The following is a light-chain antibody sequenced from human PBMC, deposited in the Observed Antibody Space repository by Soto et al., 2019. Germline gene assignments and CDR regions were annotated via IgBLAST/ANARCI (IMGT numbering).Light chain of an antibody. V-gene: IGLV2-14*01. Sequence: QSALTQPASVSGSPGQSITISCIGTSSDIGNYNYVSWYQQHPGKAPKVIIFEVSDRPSGVSNRFSGSKSGNTASLTISGLQAEDEADYYCTSYTTTNCVIFGGGTKLTVL. J-gene: IGLJ2*01. CDR1: SSDIGNYNY. CDR2: EVS. CDR3: TSYTTTNCVI.